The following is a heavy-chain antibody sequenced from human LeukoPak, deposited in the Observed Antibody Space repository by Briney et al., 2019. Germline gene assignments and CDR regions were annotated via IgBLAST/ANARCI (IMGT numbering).Heavy chain of an antibody. CDR1: GFTFTPNA. D-gene: IGHD6-19*01. V-gene: IGHV3-23*01. Sequence: GGSLRLSCAASGFTFTPNAMSLVRPAPGKGLGCVSAISGSGGSTYYADSVKGRFTISRDKYKNTLYLQMNSLRAEDTAVYYCAKGLAVAGHFDYWGQGTLVTVSS. CDR3: AKGLAVAGHFDY. J-gene: IGHJ4*02. CDR2: ISGSGGST.